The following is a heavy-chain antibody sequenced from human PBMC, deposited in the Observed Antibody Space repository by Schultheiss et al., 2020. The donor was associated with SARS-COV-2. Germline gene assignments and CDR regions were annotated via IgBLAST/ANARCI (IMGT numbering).Heavy chain of an antibody. J-gene: IGHJ4*02. D-gene: IGHD6-19*01. CDR3: ARDLCLSGCGFGY. Sequence: GGSLRLSCAASGFSLSTYWMNWVRQAPGKGLEWVANIKQDGSEKYCVDSVKGRFTISRDNAKNLLYLQMNSLRGEDTAVYYCARDLCLSGCGFGYWGREPRSPSPQ. V-gene: IGHV3-7*01. CDR2: IKQDGSEK. CDR1: GFSLSTYW.